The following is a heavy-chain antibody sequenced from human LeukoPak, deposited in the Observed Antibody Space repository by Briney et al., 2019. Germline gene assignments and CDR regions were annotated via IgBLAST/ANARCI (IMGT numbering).Heavy chain of an antibody. CDR1: GGSISSYY. D-gene: IGHD6-6*01. Sequence: SETLSLTCTVSGGSISSYYWSWIRQPPGKGLEWIGEINHSGSTNYNPSLKSRVTISVDTSKNQFSLKLSSVTAADTAVYYCARWGREYSNSGSTYNRFDPWGQGTLVTVSS. J-gene: IGHJ5*02. CDR3: ARWGREYSNSGSTYNRFDP. V-gene: IGHV4-34*01. CDR2: INHSGST.